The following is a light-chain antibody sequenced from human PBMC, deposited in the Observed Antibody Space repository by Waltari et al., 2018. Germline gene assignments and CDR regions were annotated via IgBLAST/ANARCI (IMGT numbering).Light chain of an antibody. J-gene: IGKJ5*01. CDR3: QQSSSESIT. CDR1: QNINSY. CDR2: ATN. V-gene: IGKV1-39*01. Sequence: DIQMTQSPSSLSASVGDRVTITCRASQNINSYLNWYQQKPGEAPKLLIYATNTLQSGVPLRFSGSRSGTVFTLTISSLQPEDFAVYYCQQSSSESITFGQGTRLDIK.